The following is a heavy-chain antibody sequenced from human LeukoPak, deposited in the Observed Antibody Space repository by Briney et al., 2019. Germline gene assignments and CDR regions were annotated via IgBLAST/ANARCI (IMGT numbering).Heavy chain of an antibody. Sequence: GESLKIFCKGSGYSFTTYWIAWVRQMPGKGLEWMGIIYPGDSDTIYSPSFQGQVTISADKSVNTAYLQWSSLKASDTAMYYCAHLADGDYYFDYWGQGTLVTVSS. J-gene: IGHJ4*02. CDR1: GYSFTTYW. CDR3: AHLADGDYYFDY. D-gene: IGHD4-17*01. V-gene: IGHV5-51*01. CDR2: IYPGDSDT.